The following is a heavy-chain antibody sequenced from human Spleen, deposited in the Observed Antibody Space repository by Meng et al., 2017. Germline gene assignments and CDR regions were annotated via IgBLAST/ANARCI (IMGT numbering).Heavy chain of an antibody. CDR3: ARGDTGGNWFDP. CDR1: CYTFTSYD. CDR2: MNPNSGNT. Sequence: QVQLVQSGAEVKKPGATVTVSCQASCYTFTSYDINWVRQATGQGLEWMGWMNPNSGNTGYAQKFQGRVTITRNTSISTAYMELNSLRFEDTAVYYCARGDTGGNWFDPWGQGTLVTVSS. D-gene: IGHD3-10*01. V-gene: IGHV1-8*03. J-gene: IGHJ5*02.